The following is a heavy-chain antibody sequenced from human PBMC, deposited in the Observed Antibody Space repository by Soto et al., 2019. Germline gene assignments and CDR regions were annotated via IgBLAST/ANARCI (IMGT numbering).Heavy chain of an antibody. V-gene: IGHV4-30-4*01. Sequence: SETLSLTCTVSGGSISSGDYYWSWIRQPPGKGLEWIGYIYYSGSTYYKPSLRSRVIISLDTSKNQFSLKLSSVTAADTAVYYCAREEAPQWFTKGYYGMDVWGQGTTVTVSS. J-gene: IGHJ6*02. CDR2: IYYSGST. CDR1: GGSISSGDYY. CDR3: AREEAPQWFTKGYYGMDV. D-gene: IGHD2-8*01.